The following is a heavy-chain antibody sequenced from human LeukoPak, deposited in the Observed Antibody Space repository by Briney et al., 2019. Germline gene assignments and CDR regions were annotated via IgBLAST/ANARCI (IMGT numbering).Heavy chain of an antibody. Sequence: ASVKVSCKASGYTFTSYAMHWVRQAPGQGLEWMGWINAGNGNTKYSQKFQGRVTITRDTSASTAYMELSSLRSEDTAVYYCAKERPQTYYDFWSGRAYYYYGMDVWGQGTTVTVSS. V-gene: IGHV1-3*01. CDR2: INAGNGNT. J-gene: IGHJ6*02. D-gene: IGHD3-3*01. CDR1: GYTFTSYA. CDR3: AKERPQTYYDFWSGRAYYYYGMDV.